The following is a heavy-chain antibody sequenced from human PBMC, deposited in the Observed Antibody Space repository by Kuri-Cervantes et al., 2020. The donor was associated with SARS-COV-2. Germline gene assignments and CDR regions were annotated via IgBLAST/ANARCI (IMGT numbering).Heavy chain of an antibody. CDR1: GYTFTSSG. CDR2: INPRSGGT. D-gene: IGHD1-1*01. CDR3: ARLRQLEEGY. V-gene: IGHV1-2*02. Sequence: GGSLRLSCKASGYTFTSSGISWVRRAPGQGLEWMGWINPRSGGTKSAQKFPGRVTMTRDTSITTAYLEMTSLTSNDTALYYCARLRQLEEGYWGQGTLVTVSS. J-gene: IGHJ4*02.